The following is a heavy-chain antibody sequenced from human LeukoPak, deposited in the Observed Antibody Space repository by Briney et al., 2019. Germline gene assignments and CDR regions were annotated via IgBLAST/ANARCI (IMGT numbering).Heavy chain of an antibody. J-gene: IGHJ4*02. V-gene: IGHV3-30*03. CDR1: GFTFSSYG. CDR3: AREYSSSSEPLYYFAY. D-gene: IGHD6-6*01. Sequence: PGGSLRLSCAASGFTFSSYGMHWVRQAPSKGLEWVAVIKYDGSQKYYADSVKGRFTISRDNSKNTLYLQISRLRAEDAAVYYCAREYSSSSEPLYYFAYWGQGVLVTVSS. CDR2: IKYDGSQK.